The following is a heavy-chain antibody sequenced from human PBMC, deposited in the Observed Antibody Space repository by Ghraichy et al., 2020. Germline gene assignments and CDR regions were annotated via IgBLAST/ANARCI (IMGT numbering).Heavy chain of an antibody. V-gene: IGHV1-18*01. CDR3: ARAGDGYNLATTNDAFDI. CDR1: GYTFTSYG. J-gene: IGHJ3*02. CDR2: ISAYNGNT. Sequence: ASVTVSCKASGYTFTSYGISWVRQAPGQGLEWMGWISAYNGNTNYAQKLQGRVTMTTDTSTSTAYMELRSLRSDDTAVYYCARAGDGYNLATTNDAFDIWGQGTMVTVSS. D-gene: IGHD5-24*01.